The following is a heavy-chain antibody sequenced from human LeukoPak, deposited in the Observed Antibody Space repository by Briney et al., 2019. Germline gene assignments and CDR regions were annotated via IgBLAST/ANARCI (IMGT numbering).Heavy chain of an antibody. CDR3: AKDEYSSGWFDFDY. CDR2: IYYSGNT. J-gene: IGHJ4*02. Sequence: PSETLSLTCTVSGGSISSYYWSWIRQPPGKGLEWIGYIYYSGNTNYNPSLKSRVTISVDTSKNQFSLKLSSVTAADTALYYCAKDEYSSGWFDFDYWGQGTLVTVSS. CDR1: GGSISSYY. V-gene: IGHV4-59*12. D-gene: IGHD6-19*01.